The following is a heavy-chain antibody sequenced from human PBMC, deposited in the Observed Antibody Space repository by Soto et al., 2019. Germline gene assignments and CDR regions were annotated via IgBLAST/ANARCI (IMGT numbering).Heavy chain of an antibody. CDR2: IYYSGLT. CDR1: GDSTSSDY. CDR3: ARARGSSQNLDT. D-gene: IGHD6-13*01. Sequence: PSETLSLTCSVSGDSTSSDYWSWIRQPPGKGLEWIGYIYYSGLTNYNPSLKSRLTISVDTSENQFSLKLASVTAADTAVYYCARARGSSQNLDTWGQGALVTVSS. V-gene: IGHV4-59*01. J-gene: IGHJ5*02.